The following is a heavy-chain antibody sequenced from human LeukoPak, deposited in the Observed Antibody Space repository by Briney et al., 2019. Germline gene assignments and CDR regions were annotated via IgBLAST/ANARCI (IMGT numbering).Heavy chain of an antibody. CDR1: GLSVSGNY. V-gene: IGHV3-66*01. Sequence: GGSLRLSCTASGLSVSGNYWHWVRQAPGKALEWVSIIYSDGKTFYTKSVKGRFTFSRDKSKNTFYLQMNSLRAEDTAVYFCTYGDYPLTYWGQGTLVTVSS. CDR2: IYSDGKT. CDR3: TYGDYPLTY. D-gene: IGHD4-17*01. J-gene: IGHJ4*02.